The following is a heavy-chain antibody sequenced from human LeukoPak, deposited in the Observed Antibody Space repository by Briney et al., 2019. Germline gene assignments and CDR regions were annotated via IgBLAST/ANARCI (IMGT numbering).Heavy chain of an antibody. CDR3: ARPDYYGSGASNSDY. Sequence: GASVKVSCKASGCTFTGYYMHWVRQAPGQGLEWMGWINPNSGGTNYAQKFQGRVTMTRDTSISTAYMELSRLRSDDTAVYYCARPDYYGSGASNSDYWGQGTLVTVSS. D-gene: IGHD3-10*01. J-gene: IGHJ4*02. CDR1: GCTFTGYY. V-gene: IGHV1-2*02. CDR2: INPNSGGT.